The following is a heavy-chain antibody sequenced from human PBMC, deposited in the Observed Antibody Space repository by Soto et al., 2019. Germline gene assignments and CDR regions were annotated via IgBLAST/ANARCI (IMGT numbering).Heavy chain of an antibody. CDR2: VHHSWGS. V-gene: IGHV4-59*08. J-gene: IGHJ6*02. CDR3: ARQGFGPLHGLVDV. CDR1: GGSISSYY. Sequence: QVQLQESGPGLVKPSETMSLSCTDSGGSISSYYWCWFRQPPGKRMEWIGYVHHSWGSSYNPSLQSRFAISLDTSKSQFSLKWTSVTATDTSVYYCARQGFGPLHGLVDVWGQGSTFTVSS. D-gene: IGHD3-10*01.